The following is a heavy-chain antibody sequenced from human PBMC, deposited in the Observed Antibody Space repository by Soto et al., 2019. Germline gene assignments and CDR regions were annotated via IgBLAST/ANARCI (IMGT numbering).Heavy chain of an antibody. CDR2: ISARGGSL. CDR3: AKSSIEYSASVDN. CDR1: GFSFSSYA. J-gene: IGHJ4*02. V-gene: IGHV3-23*01. Sequence: EVQLLESGGGLVQPGGSLRLSCAASGFSFSSYAMVWVRQAPGKGLEWVSVISARGGSLYFADSVKGRFTISRDNSKNVLSLEMNSLRAEDTATYFCAKSSIEYSASVDNWGQGTLVVVSS. D-gene: IGHD5-12*01.